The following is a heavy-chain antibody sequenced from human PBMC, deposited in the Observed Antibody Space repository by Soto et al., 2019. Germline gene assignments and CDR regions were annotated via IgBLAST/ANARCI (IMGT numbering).Heavy chain of an antibody. Sequence: GGSLRLSCAASGFTFSSYGMHWVRQAPGKGLEWVAVISYDGSNKYYADSVKGRFTISRDNSKNTLYLQMNSLRAEDTAVYYCAKGRNYDFWSGDEGFFDYWGQGTLVTVSS. D-gene: IGHD3-3*01. J-gene: IGHJ4*02. CDR3: AKGRNYDFWSGDEGFFDY. CDR2: ISYDGSNK. CDR1: GFTFSSYG. V-gene: IGHV3-30*18.